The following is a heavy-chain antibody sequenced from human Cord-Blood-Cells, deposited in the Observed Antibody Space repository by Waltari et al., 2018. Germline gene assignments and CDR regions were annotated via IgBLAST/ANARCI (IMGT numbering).Heavy chain of an antibody. Sequence: QVQLVQSGAEVKKPGSSGKVSCKASGGTVSSYAISWVRPAPGQGLEWMGGILPIFGTANYAQKFQGIVTITADKSTSTAYMERSSLRSEDTAVYYCARCGKTGDRYFDLWGRGTLVTVAS. CDR3: ARCGKTGDRYFDL. CDR1: GGTVSSYA. J-gene: IGHJ2*01. V-gene: IGHV1-69*06. CDR2: ILPIFGTA. D-gene: IGHD7-27*01.